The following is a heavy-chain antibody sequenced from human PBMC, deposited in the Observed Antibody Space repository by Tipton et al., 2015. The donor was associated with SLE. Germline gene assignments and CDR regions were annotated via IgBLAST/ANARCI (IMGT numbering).Heavy chain of an antibody. CDR2: THYSGTT. J-gene: IGHJ4*02. CDR3: ARHWVYYYDSGGYPEY. V-gene: IGHV4-39*01. CDR1: GGSITTTPYY. D-gene: IGHD3-22*01. Sequence: TLSLTCIVSGGSITTTPYYWGWIRQSPEKGLEWIGSTHYSGTTYYNPSLESRVTMSMDTSKNEFSLNLRSVTATDTAVYYCARHWVYYYDSGGYPEYWGQGTLVTVSS.